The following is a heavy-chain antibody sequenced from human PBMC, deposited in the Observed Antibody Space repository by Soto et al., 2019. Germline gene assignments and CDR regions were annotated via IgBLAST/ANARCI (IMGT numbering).Heavy chain of an antibody. J-gene: IGHJ4*02. V-gene: IGHV3-23*01. Sequence: GGSLRLSCAASGSTFSSYAMSWVRQAPGKGLERVSSISGSGGSTYYADSVKGRFTISRDNSKSTLYLQMNSLRAEDTAVYYCAKVSSSWRYLDYWGQGTLVTVSS. CDR1: GSTFSSYA. D-gene: IGHD6-13*01. CDR3: AKVSSSWRYLDY. CDR2: ISGSGGST.